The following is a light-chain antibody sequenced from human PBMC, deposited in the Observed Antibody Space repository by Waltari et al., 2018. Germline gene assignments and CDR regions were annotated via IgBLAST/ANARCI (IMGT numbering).Light chain of an antibody. Sequence: SSELTQDPAVFVALGQTVRITCQGDSLRIYYASWYQQKPGQAPVLVIYGKNNRPSGIPDRFSGSNSGNTASLTITGSQAEDEADYYCNSRDSSGNHWVFGGGTKLTVL. CDR2: GKN. CDR1: SLRIYY. CDR3: NSRDSSGNHWV. V-gene: IGLV3-19*01. J-gene: IGLJ3*02.